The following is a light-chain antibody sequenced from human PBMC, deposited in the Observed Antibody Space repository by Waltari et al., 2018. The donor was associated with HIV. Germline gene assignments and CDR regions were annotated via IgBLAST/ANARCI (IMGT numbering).Light chain of an antibody. V-gene: IGLV3-1*01. J-gene: IGLJ2*01. Sequence: SFELAQPPSVSVSPGQTAIIPCSGATVKSTYINWYYHQSGQAPVLVIYQNDKRPSGIAERISGSKSGNTATLTISGSLPTDEADYYCQTWDTSDVVFGGGTKLTVL. CDR3: QTWDTSDVV. CDR2: QND. CDR1: TVKSTY.